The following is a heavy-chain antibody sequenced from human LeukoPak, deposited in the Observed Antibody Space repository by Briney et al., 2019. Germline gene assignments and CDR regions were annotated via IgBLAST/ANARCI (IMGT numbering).Heavy chain of an antibody. CDR1: GFTFSSYA. CDR3: ARGNTMVRGRFFDY. J-gene: IGHJ4*02. Sequence: GGSLRLSCAASGFTFSSYAMSWVRQAPGKGLEWVSAISGSGGSTYYADSGKGRFTISRDNSKNTLYLQMNSLRAEDTAVYYCARGNTMVRGRFFDYWGQGTLVTVSS. V-gene: IGHV3-23*01. D-gene: IGHD3-10*01. CDR2: ISGSGGST.